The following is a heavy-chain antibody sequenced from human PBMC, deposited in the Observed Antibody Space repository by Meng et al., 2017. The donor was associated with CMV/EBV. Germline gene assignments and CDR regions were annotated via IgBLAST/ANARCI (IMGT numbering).Heavy chain of an antibody. Sequence: LSLTCAVYGGSFSGYYWSWIRQPPGKGLEWIGEINHSGSTNYNPSLKSRVTTSVDTSKNQFSLKLSSVTAADTAVYYCARVVAARLDYWGQGTLVTVSS. V-gene: IGHV4-34*01. D-gene: IGHD6-6*01. CDR1: GGSFSGYY. CDR3: ARVVAARLDY. CDR2: INHSGST. J-gene: IGHJ4*02.